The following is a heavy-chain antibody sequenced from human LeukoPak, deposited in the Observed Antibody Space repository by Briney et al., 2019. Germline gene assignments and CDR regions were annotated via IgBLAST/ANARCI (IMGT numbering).Heavy chain of an antibody. V-gene: IGHV3-30-3*01. J-gene: IGHJ4*02. Sequence: PGGSLRLSCAASGFTFSSYAMHWVRQAPGKGLEWVAVISYDGSNKYYADSVKGRFTISRDNSKNTLYLQMNSLRDEDTAVYYCARDGVGATHNYFDYWGQGTLVTVSS. CDR2: ISYDGSNK. CDR1: GFTFSSYA. D-gene: IGHD1-26*01. CDR3: ARDGVGATHNYFDY.